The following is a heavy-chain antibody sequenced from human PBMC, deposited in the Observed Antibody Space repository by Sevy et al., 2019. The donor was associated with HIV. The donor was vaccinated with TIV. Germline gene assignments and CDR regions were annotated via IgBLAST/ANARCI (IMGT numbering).Heavy chain of an antibody. CDR3: AKDLGEVLWLGSLFDS. Sequence: GGSLRLSCPASGFTFKNYAMNWVRQAPGKGLEWVSSISGSGDSTYYADSVKGRFTISRDNSKNTLYLQMNSLRAEDTAVFYCAKDLGEVLWLGSLFDSWGQGTPVTVSS. V-gene: IGHV3-23*01. CDR2: ISGSGDST. CDR1: GFTFKNYA. D-gene: IGHD3-10*01. J-gene: IGHJ4*02.